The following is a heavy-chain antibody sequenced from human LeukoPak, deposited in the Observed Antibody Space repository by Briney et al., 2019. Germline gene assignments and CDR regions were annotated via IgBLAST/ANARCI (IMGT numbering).Heavy chain of an antibody. V-gene: IGHV5-51*01. CDR1: GYSFTNYW. CDR2: IYPGDSDT. J-gene: IGHJ4*02. D-gene: IGHD3-10*01. CDR3: AKIRGSGSYYQAFDS. Sequence: GESLKISCKGSGYSFTNYWIAWVRQMPGKDLEWMGIIYPGDSDTRYSPSFQGQVTISADKSISTAYLQWSSLKASDTAIYYCAKIRGSGSYYQAFDSWGQGTLVTVSS.